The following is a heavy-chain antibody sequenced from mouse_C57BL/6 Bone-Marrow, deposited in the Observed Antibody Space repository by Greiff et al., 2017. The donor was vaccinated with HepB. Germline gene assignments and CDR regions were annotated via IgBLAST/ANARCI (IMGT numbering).Heavy chain of an antibody. D-gene: IGHD2-4*01. CDR3: ARRYYDYLYYYAMDY. Sequence: EVQVVESGGDLVKPGGSLKLSCAASGFTFSSYGMSWVRQTPDKRLEWVATISSGGSYTYYPDSVKGRFTISRDNAKNTLYLQMSSLKSEDTAMYYCARRYYDYLYYYAMDYWGQGTSVTFSS. V-gene: IGHV5-6*01. CDR1: GFTFSSYG. CDR2: ISSGGSYT. J-gene: IGHJ4*01.